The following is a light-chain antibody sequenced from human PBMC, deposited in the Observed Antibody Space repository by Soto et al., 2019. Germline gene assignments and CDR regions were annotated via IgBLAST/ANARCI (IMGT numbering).Light chain of an antibody. V-gene: IGKV3-20*01. CDR3: QQYVGSPPKYT. Sequence: EIVLTQSPGTLSLSPGDRATLSCMARQSVSSSSLAGYHQKPGQAPRLLIYSASSRSSGIPGRFSGSGSGTDFTLSISILEPDEFAVYYCQQYVGSPPKYTFGQGNKLEIK. CDR2: SAS. CDR1: QSVSSSS. J-gene: IGKJ2*01.